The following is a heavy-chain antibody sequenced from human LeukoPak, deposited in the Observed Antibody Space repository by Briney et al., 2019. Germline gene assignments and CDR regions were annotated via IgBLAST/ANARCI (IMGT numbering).Heavy chain of an antibody. V-gene: IGHV1-69*04. Sequence: ASVKVSCKASGGTFSSYAISWVRQAPGQGLEWMGRIIPILGIANYAQKFQGRVTITADKSTSTAYMELSSLRSEDTAVYFCAREQRGGLSGNLGVLFASYYTYYYMEVWGRGTTVTVSS. CDR3: AREQRGGLSGNLGVLFASYYTYYYMEV. CDR2: IIPILGIA. D-gene: IGHD3-16*01. CDR1: GGTFSSYA. J-gene: IGHJ6*03.